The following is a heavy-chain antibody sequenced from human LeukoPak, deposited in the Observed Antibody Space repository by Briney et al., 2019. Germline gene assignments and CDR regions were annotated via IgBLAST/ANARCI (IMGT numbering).Heavy chain of an antibody. CDR2: ISDSGTTI. Sequence: HPGGSLRLSCAASGFTFSSYDMNWVRQAPGRELEWISYISYISDSGTTIYYADSVKGRFTISRDDAKTSLYLQMNSLGAEDTAVYYCARHLSGITGYTYGRGIDYWGQGTLVTVSS. CDR3: ARHLSGITGYTYGRGIDY. J-gene: IGHJ4*02. CDR1: GFTFSSYD. V-gene: IGHV3-48*03. D-gene: IGHD5-18*01.